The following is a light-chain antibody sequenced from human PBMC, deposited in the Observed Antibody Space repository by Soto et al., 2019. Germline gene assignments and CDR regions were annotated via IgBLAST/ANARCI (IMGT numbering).Light chain of an antibody. CDR1: QSVSSSY. Sequence: EIMLTQSPGTLSLSPGERATLSCRASQSVSSSYFAWYQHKPGQGPRLLIYGASSRATGIPDRFSGSGSGTNFTLTISRLEPEDFAVYYCQQYGSSGTFGQGTKVDIK. CDR3: QQYGSSGT. J-gene: IGKJ1*01. CDR2: GAS. V-gene: IGKV3-20*01.